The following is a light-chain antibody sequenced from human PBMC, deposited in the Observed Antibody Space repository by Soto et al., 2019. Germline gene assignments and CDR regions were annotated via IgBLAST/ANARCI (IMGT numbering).Light chain of an antibody. CDR3: QQLKSYPIT. CDR2: AAS. V-gene: IGKV1-9*01. Sequence: IQLTQSPSSLSASVGDRVTITCRASQGISSYLAWYQQKPGKAPNLLIYAASTLESGVPSRFSGSGSGTDFTLTISSLQPEDFATYYCQQLKSYPITFGQGTRLEIK. CDR1: QGISSY. J-gene: IGKJ5*01.